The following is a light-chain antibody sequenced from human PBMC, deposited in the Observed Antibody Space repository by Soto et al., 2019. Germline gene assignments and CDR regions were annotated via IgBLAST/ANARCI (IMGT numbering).Light chain of an antibody. V-gene: IGKV1-39*01. Sequence: DIQMTQSPSSLSASVGDRVTITCRASQSISSYLNWYQQKPGKAPKLLIYAASSLQSGVPSRFSGSGSGTDFTLTISSLQPEDFATYYCQQRYSTLPTLGPRTNVDIK. J-gene: IGKJ3*01. CDR3: QQRYSTLPT. CDR2: AAS. CDR1: QSISSY.